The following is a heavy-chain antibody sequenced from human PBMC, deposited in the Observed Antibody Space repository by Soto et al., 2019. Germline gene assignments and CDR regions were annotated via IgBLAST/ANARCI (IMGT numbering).Heavy chain of an antibody. CDR2: ISSTGTSM. D-gene: IGHD3-3*01. V-gene: IGHV3-48*02. Sequence: EVQMVESGGGLVQPGGSLSLSCATSGLSFGSYAMNWVRQAPGKGLEWVSYISSTGTSMYYADSVKGRFTVSRDNVRNSLYMQMSILRDDASAIYYCSTDLFMEVDFFYIWGQGTRVIVSS. CDR1: GLSFGSYA. J-gene: IGHJ3*02. CDR3: STDLFMEVDFFYI.